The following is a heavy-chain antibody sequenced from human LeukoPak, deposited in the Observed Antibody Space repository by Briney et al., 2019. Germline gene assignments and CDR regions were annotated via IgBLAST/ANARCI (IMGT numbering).Heavy chain of an antibody. V-gene: IGHV3-48*03. D-gene: IGHD2-21*02. Sequence: GGSLRLSCAASDFTFSTYEMNWVRQAPGKGLEWIAYIDSSGDIIYYADSVKGRFTISRDNSKNTLYLQMNSLRAEDTSVYFCARDGDSDYIFSYYFDFWGQGTLVTVSS. CDR2: IDSSGDII. CDR3: ARDGDSDYIFSYYFDF. CDR1: DFTFSTYE. J-gene: IGHJ4*02.